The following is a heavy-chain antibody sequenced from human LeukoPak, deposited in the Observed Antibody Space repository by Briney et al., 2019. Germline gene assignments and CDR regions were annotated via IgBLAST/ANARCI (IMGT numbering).Heavy chain of an antibody. CDR3: ARDRTVVATIDWFDP. Sequence: GGSLRLSCAASGFTFSSYWMSWVRQAPGKGLEWVANIEQDGSEKYYVDSVKGRFTISRDNAKNSLYLQMNSLRAEDTAVYYCARDRTVVATIDWFDPWGQGTLVTVSS. CDR1: GFTFSSYW. J-gene: IGHJ5*02. V-gene: IGHV3-7*01. CDR2: IEQDGSEK. D-gene: IGHD5-12*01.